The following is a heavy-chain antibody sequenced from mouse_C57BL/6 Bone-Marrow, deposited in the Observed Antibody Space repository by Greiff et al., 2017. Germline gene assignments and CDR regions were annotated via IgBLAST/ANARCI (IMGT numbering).Heavy chain of an antibody. Sequence: SGAELVRPGASVKLSCTASGFNIKDDYMHWVKQRPEQGLEWIGWIDPENGDTEYASKFQGKASITADTSSNTAYLQLSSLTSEDTAVYYCTTKGYDGGWYFDVWGTGTTVTVSS. CDR3: TTKGYDGGWYFDV. V-gene: IGHV14-4*01. CDR1: GFNIKDDY. CDR2: IDPENGDT. J-gene: IGHJ1*03. D-gene: IGHD2-2*01.